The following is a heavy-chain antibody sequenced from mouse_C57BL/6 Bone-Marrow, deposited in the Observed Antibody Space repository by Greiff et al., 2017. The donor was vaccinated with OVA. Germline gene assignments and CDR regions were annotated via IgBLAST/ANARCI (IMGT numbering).Heavy chain of an antibody. CDR2: ISSGGSYT. CDR1: GFTFSSYG. V-gene: IGHV5-6*01. CDR3: ARLRGYSLDY. J-gene: IGHJ2*01. D-gene: IGHD2-12*01. Sequence: VQLQQSGGDLVKPGGSLKLSCAASGFTFSSYGMSWVRQTPDKRLEWVATISSGGSYTYYPDSVKGRFTISRDNAKNTLYLQMSSLKSEDTAMYYCARLRGYSLDYGGQGTTLTVSS.